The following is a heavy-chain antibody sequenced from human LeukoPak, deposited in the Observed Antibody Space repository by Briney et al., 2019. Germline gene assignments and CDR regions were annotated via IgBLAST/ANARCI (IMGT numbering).Heavy chain of an antibody. J-gene: IGHJ5*02. V-gene: IGHV1-69*05. CDR1: GGTFRSYA. D-gene: IGHD1-1*01. CDR3: ASLRTGTNNWFDP. Sequence: SVKVSCKASGGTFRSYAISWVRQAPGQGLEWMGRIIPIFGTANYAQKFQGRVTITTDESTSTAYMELSSLRSEDTAVYYCASLRTGTNNWFDPWGQGTLVTVSS. CDR2: IIPIFGTA.